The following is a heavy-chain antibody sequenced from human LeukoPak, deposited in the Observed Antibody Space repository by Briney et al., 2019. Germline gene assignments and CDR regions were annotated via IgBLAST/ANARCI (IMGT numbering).Heavy chain of an antibody. CDR2: TSTSGGST. CDR1: AFTFSSYA. J-gene: IGHJ4*02. D-gene: IGHD2-15*01. CDR3: ATARGGY. Sequence: GGSLRLSCAASAFTFSSYAMSWVRQAPGKGLEWVSGTSTSGGSTYYADSVKGRFTISRDNSKNTLSLQMISLRAEDTAVYYCATARGGYWGQGTLVTVSS. V-gene: IGHV3-23*01.